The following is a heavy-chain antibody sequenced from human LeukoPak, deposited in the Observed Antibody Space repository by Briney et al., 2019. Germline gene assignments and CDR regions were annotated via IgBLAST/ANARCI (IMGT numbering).Heavy chain of an antibody. J-gene: IGHJ4*02. CDR1: GGSISSSGYY. CDR3: ARELPTFEYFDY. Sequence: SETLSLTCTVSGGSISSSGYYWGWIRQPPGKGLEWIASIYYSGSTYYNPSLKSRVTISVDTSKNQFSLKLSSVTAADTAVYYCARELPTFEYFDYWGQGTLVTVSS. V-gene: IGHV4-39*02. CDR2: IYYSGST.